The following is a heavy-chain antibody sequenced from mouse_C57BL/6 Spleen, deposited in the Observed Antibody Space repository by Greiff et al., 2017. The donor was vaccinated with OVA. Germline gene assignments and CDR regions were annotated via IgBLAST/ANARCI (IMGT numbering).Heavy chain of an antibody. CDR3: AGFYYYGSSYGYFDV. V-gene: IGHV2-9-1*01. CDR2: IWTGGGT. CDR1: GFSLTSYA. D-gene: IGHD1-1*01. J-gene: IGHJ1*03. Sequence: VQLVESGPGLVAPSQSLSITCTVSGFSLTSYAISWVRQPPGKGLEWLGVIWTGGGTNYNSALKSRLSISKDNSKSQVFLKMNSLQTDDTARYYCAGFYYYGSSYGYFDVWGTGTTVTVSS.